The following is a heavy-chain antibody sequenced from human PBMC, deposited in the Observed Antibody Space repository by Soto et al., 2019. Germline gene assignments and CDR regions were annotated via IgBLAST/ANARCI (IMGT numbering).Heavy chain of an antibody. CDR3: AKVKGEYSSVDY. CDR1: GFTFSSYG. D-gene: IGHD6-6*01. V-gene: IGHV3-23*01. CDR2: ISGSGGST. J-gene: IGHJ4*02. Sequence: PGESLRLSCAASGFTFSSYGMSWVRQAPGKGLEWVSAISGSGGSTYYADSVKGRFTISRDNSKNTLYLQMNSLRAEDTAVYYCAKVKGEYSSVDYWGQGTLVTVSS.